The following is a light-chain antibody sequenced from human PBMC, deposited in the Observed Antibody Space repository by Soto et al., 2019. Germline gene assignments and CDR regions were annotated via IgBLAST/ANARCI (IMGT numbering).Light chain of an antibody. V-gene: IGKV3-15*01. CDR3: QQRSNWWT. J-gene: IGKJ1*01. CDR2: GAS. CDR1: QSVSSN. Sequence: IEMTQSPATLSVSPWERATLSCRASQSVSSNLVWYQQKPGQAPRLLIYGASTRVTGIPARFSGSGSGTEFTLTISSLQSEDFAVYYCQQRSNWWTFGQGTKVDIK.